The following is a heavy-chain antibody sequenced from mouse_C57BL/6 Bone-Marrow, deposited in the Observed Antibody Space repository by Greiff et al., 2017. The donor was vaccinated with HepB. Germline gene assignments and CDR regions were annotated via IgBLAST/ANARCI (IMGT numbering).Heavy chain of an antibody. V-gene: IGHV1-26*01. Sequence: EVQLQQSGPELVKPGASVKISCKASGYTFTDYYMNWVKQSHGKSLEWIGDINPNNGGTSYNQKFKGKATLTVDKSSSTAYMELRSLTSEDSAVYYCASREYGSSYGAYWGQGTLVTVSA. CDR1: GYTFTDYY. J-gene: IGHJ3*01. D-gene: IGHD1-1*01. CDR2: INPNNGGT. CDR3: ASREYGSSYGAY.